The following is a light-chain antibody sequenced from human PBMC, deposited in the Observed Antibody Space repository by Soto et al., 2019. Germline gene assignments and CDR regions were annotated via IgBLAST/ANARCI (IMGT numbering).Light chain of an antibody. J-gene: IGKJ5*01. CDR2: LGS. CDR1: QRLLHSNGYNY. Sequence: IVMIQSPLSLPVTPGEPASISWRSSQRLLHSNGYNYLNWYLQKPGQSPQLLIYLGSDRSSGVPDRVSGSGSGTDFTLTISRVEAEDVGVYYCMQALETPITFGQGTRLEIK. CDR3: MQALETPIT. V-gene: IGKV2-28*01.